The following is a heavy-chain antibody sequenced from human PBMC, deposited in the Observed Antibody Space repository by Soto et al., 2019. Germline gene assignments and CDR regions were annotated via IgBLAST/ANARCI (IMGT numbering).Heavy chain of an antibody. CDR3: VRQGFGNLHGLVDV. Sequence: QVQLQESGPGLVNPSETLSLTCTVSGVSFGHYMWSWIRQSPGKGLEWMGYIDDGGSTSYNPSLKSRVTMSVDTSTRQFSLNLRSVTAADTAVYYCVRQGFGNLHGLVDVWGQGTTVTVSS. CDR1: GVSFGHYM. CDR2: IDDGGST. J-gene: IGHJ6*02. D-gene: IGHD3-10*01. V-gene: IGHV4-59*08.